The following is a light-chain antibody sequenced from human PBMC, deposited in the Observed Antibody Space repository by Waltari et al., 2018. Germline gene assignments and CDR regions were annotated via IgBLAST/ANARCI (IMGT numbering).Light chain of an antibody. CDR1: QSVSYY. CDR2: DTS. V-gene: IGKV3-11*01. Sequence: EVVLTQSPATLSLSPGERATISCRARQSVSYYLAWYQQKPGQAPRLLIHDTSNRATGIPARFSCSGSGTDFPLTINSLEPEDFAVYYCQQRTNWPLTFGGGTKVEI. J-gene: IGKJ4*01. CDR3: QQRTNWPLT.